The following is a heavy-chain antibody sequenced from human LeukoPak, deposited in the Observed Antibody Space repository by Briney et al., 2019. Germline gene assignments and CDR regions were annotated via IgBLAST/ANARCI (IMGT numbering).Heavy chain of an antibody. J-gene: IGHJ4*02. CDR3: AKDSQDYGLDY. D-gene: IGHD4-17*01. Sequence: GRSLRLSCAASGFMFTDFAMHWVRQAPGKGLEWVAYISYDGSSKYYADSVKGRFTISRDNSKNTLYLQMNSLRAEDTAVYYCAKDSQDYGLDYWGQGTLVTVSS. CDR1: GFMFTDFA. CDR2: ISYDGSSK. V-gene: IGHV3-30*04.